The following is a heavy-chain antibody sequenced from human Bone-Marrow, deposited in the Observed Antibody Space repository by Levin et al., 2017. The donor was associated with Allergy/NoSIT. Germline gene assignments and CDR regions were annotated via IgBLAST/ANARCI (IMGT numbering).Heavy chain of an antibody. Sequence: LRLSCDVSGGSISNSRYSWNWIRQPPGKGLERIGYLSHTGRAHYNPSLESRLSISADTSKNQFSLRLTSVTAADTAVYYCARAFDNSGYYYAHYFDYWGQGILVTVSS. CDR2: LSHTGRA. V-gene: IGHV4-30-2*01. D-gene: IGHD3-22*01. CDR1: GGSISNSRYS. J-gene: IGHJ4*02. CDR3: ARAFDNSGYYYAHYFDY.